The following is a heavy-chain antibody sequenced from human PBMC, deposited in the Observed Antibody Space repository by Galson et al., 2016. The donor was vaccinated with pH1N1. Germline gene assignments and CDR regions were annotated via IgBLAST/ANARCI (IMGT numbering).Heavy chain of an antibody. CDR3: ASPSRPPREIHLWSPNDAFDI. CDR2: IIPIFGTA. J-gene: IGHJ3*02. Sequence: SVKVSCKASGGTFSSYAIHWVRQAPGQGLEWMGGIIPIFGTANYAQKFQGRVTITADESTSIAYMELSSLRSEDTAVYYCASPSRPPREIHLWSPNDAFDIWGQGTMVTVSS. V-gene: IGHV1-69*13. D-gene: IGHD5-18*01. CDR1: GGTFSSYA.